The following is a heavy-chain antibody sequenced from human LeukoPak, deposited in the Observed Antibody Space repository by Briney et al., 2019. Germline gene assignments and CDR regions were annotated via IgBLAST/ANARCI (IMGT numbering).Heavy chain of an antibody. D-gene: IGHD3-22*01. CDR2: ISNDGIKT. CDR3: AKEVLSTGYNVDY. J-gene: IGHJ4*02. Sequence: PGRSLRLSCAASGFTFSSYGMHWVRQAPGKGLEWVGIISNDGIKTFYGDSVKGRFSISRDNSNSTLYLQMNSLRAEDTAVYYCAKEVLSTGYNVDYWGQGTLVTVSS. V-gene: IGHV3-30*18. CDR1: GFTFSSYG.